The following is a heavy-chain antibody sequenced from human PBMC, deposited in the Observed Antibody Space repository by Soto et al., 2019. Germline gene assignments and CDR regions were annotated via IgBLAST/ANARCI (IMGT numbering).Heavy chain of an antibody. CDR3: GHTKCGWVLDI. CDR1: RYTVGSSS. J-gene: IGHJ4*02. V-gene: IGHV1-3*01. Sequence: PVKAASTASRYTVGSSSMQWVRQAPGQSLEWMGWINVGTDKTEYSRRLQARVTITKDTSPSTADMELSGLPFEATAVCCCGHTKCGWVLDIWGPGTLVTVFS. CDR2: INVGTDKT. D-gene: IGHD2-8*01.